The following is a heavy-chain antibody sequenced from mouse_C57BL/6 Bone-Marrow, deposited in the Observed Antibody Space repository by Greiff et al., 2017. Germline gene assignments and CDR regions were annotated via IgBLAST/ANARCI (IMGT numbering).Heavy chain of an antibody. Sequence: VQLQQSGPELVKPGASVKISCKASGYTFTDYYMHWVKQSHGKSLEWIGDINPNNGGTSYNQKFKGKATLTVDKSSRTAYMERRSLTSEDSAVYYCASDYPAGFAYWGQGTLVTVSA. D-gene: IGHD2-4*01. CDR1: GYTFTDYY. CDR3: ASDYPAGFAY. CDR2: INPNNGGT. J-gene: IGHJ3*01. V-gene: IGHV1-26*01.